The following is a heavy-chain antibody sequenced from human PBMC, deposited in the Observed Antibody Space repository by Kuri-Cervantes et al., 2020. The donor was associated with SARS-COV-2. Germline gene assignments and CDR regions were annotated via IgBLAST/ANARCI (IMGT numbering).Heavy chain of an antibody. CDR3: ARDNVFGELDY. CDR2: ISSSSSYI. CDR1: GFTFDDYG. V-gene: IGHV3-21*01. J-gene: IGHJ4*02. Sequence: GGSLRLSCAASGFTFDDYGMSWVRQAPGKGLEWVSSISSSSSYIYYADSVKGRFTISRDNAKNSLYLQMNSLRAEDTAVYYCARDNVFGELDYWGQGTLVTVSS. D-gene: IGHD3-10*01.